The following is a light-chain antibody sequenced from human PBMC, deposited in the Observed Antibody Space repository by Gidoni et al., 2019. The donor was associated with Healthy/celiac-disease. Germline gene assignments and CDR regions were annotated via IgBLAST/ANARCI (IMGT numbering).Light chain of an antibody. Sequence: YELTQPSSVSVSPGQTARITCSGDVLAKKYARWFQQKPGQAPVLVIYKDSERPSGIPARFSGSSSGTTVTLTISGAHVEDEADYYCYSAADNNRGVFGGGTKLTVL. J-gene: IGLJ3*02. V-gene: IGLV3-27*01. CDR2: KDS. CDR1: VLAKKY. CDR3: YSAADNNRGV.